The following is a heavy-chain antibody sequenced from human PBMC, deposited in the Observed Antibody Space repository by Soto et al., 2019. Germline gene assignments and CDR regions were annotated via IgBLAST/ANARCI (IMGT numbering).Heavy chain of an antibody. Sequence: PGGSLRLSCAASGFTFSIYSMNWARQAPGKGLEWVSSISSSSSYIYYADSVKGRFTISRDNAKNSLYLQMNSLRAEDTAVYYCARVYNGYDSSGFQAGMDVWGQGTTVTVSS. CDR3: ARVYNGYDSSGFQAGMDV. D-gene: IGHD3-22*01. V-gene: IGHV3-21*01. CDR2: ISSSSSYI. CDR1: GFTFSIYS. J-gene: IGHJ6*02.